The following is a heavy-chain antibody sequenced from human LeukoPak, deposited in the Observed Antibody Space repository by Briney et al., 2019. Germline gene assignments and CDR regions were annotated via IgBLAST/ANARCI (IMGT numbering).Heavy chain of an antibody. CDR1: GGSISSYY. D-gene: IGHD6-6*01. CDR3: ARYSSSSTPDY. CDR2: IYYSGST. V-gene: IGHV4-59*04. J-gene: IGHJ4*02. Sequence: SETLSLTCTVSGGSISSYYWSWIRQPPGKGLEWIGTIYYSGSTYYNPSLKSRVTISVDTSKNQFSLKLSSVTAADTAVYYCARYSSSSTPDYWGQGTLVTVSS.